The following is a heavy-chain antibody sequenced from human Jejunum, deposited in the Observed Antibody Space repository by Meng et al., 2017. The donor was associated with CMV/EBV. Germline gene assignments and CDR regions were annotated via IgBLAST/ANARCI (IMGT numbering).Heavy chain of an antibody. CDR2: IKTKTDFGTI. CDR3: TTARSYGSSDY. CDR1: GFTFSNAG. Sequence: SGFTFSNAGMRWVRQAPGKGLEWVGRIKTKTDFGTIDYATAVEGRFTISRDDSKNTLYVEMSSLKTEDTAVYYCTTARSYGSSDYWGQGTLVTVSS. J-gene: IGHJ4*02. D-gene: IGHD6-6*01. V-gene: IGHV3-15*01.